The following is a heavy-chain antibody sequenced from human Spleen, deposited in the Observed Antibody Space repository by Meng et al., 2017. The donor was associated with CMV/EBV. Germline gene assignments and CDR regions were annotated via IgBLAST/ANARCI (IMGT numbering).Heavy chain of an antibody. D-gene: IGHD5-12*01. Sequence: VAGGSISSGGYFWSWIRQHPGKGLEWIGYIYHSGGTYYNPSLKSRVTISMDTPKNQFSLKLSSVTAADTAVYYCARGGGDIVYYFDYWGQGTLVTVSS. CDR2: IYHSGGT. J-gene: IGHJ4*02. V-gene: IGHV4-31*02. CDR3: ARGGGDIVYYFDY. CDR1: GGSISSGGYF.